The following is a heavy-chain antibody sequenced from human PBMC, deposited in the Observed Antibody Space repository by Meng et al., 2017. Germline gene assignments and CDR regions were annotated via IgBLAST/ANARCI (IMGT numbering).Heavy chain of an antibody. CDR3: ARGNDYGDHFDY. V-gene: IGHV4-59*01. D-gene: IGHD4-17*01. Sequence: GSLRLSCTVSGGSISSYYWSWIRQPPGKGLEWIGYIYYSGSTSYNPSLKSRVTISVDTSKNQFSLKLSSVTAADTAVYYCARGNDYGDHFDYWGQGTLVTVSS. CDR1: GGSISSYY. CDR2: IYYSGST. J-gene: IGHJ4*02.